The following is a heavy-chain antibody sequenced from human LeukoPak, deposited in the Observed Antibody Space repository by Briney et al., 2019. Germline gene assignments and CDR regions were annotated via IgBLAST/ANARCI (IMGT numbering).Heavy chain of an antibody. CDR1: GGSFSGYY. D-gene: IGHD3-10*01. J-gene: IGHJ4*02. Sequence: SGTLSLTCAVYGGSFSGYYWSWIRQPPGKGLEWIGEINHSGSTNYNPSLKSRVTISVDTSKNQFSLKLSSVTAADTAVYYCARGRRESGSGKYTLDYWGQGTLVTVSS. CDR2: INHSGST. V-gene: IGHV4-34*01. CDR3: ARGRRESGSGKYTLDY.